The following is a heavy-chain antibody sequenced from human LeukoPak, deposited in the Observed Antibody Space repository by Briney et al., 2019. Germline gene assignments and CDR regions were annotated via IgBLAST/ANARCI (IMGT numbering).Heavy chain of an antibody. CDR3: ARLVERSYQFDY. CDR2: IYHSGST. D-gene: IGHD1-26*01. CDR1: GGSTSSGGYS. J-gene: IGHJ4*02. Sequence: TLSLTCAVSGGSTSSGGYSWSWIRQPPGKGLEWIGYIYHSGSTYYNPSLKSRVTISVDRSKNQFSLKLSSVTAADTAVYYCARLVERSYQFDYWGQGTLVTVSS. V-gene: IGHV4-30-2*01.